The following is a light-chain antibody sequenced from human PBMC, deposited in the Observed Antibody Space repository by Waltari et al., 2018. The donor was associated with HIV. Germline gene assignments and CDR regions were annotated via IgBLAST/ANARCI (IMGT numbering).Light chain of an antibody. V-gene: IGLV2-14*03. CDR1: SSDVGGYNY. CDR2: DVS. J-gene: IGLJ3*02. CDR3: ESYTSTSVWV. Sequence: QSALTQPASVSVSPVQSITVTCTGSSSDVGGYNYVSWYQQHQGKAPRLMIYDVSTRPSGVSDRFSGSKSGDTASLTISGLQAEDEADYYCESYTSTSVWVFGGGTRLTVL.